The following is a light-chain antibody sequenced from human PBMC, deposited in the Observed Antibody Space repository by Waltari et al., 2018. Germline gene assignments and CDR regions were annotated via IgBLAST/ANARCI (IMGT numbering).Light chain of an antibody. CDR2: DVT. V-gene: IGLV2-11*01. Sequence: QSALTQPRSVSGSPGQSITISCTGTRSDVGTYNYVSWYQQYPGKAPQLIIYDVTNRPSGVPDRFSGSKSGNTASLTISGLQAEDEADYYCCSYAGRYSVLFGGGTKLTVL. CDR3: CSYAGRYSVL. J-gene: IGLJ2*01. CDR1: RSDVGTYNY.